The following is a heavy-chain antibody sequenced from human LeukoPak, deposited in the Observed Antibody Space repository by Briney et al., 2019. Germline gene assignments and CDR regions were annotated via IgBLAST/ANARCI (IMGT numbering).Heavy chain of an antibody. D-gene: IGHD3-22*01. CDR1: GYTFTGYY. J-gene: IGHJ4*02. CDR2: INPNSGGT. Sequence: ASVKVSCKASGYTFTGYYMHWVRQAPGQGLEWMGWINPNSGGTNYAQKFQGRVTITADESTSTAYMELSSLRSEDTAVYYCARGAYYYDSSGYYYKKYYFDYWGQGTLVTVSS. CDR3: ARGAYYYDSSGYYYKKYYFDY. V-gene: IGHV1-2*02.